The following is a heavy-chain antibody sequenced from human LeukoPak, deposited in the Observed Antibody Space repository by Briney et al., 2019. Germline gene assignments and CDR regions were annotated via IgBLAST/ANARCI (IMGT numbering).Heavy chain of an antibody. D-gene: IGHD6-13*01. CDR1: GGSISSTSYY. CDR2: IIYSGNT. CDR3: VRPFPGSGYVVDL. V-gene: IGHV4-39*01. J-gene: IGHJ5*02. Sequence: SETLSLTCTASGGSISSTSYYWGWIRRPPGRGLEWIGGIIYSGNTKYNPSLKSRVTISVDTTKNQFSLKLTSVTAADTAVYFCVRPFPGSGYVVDLWGPGILVNLSS.